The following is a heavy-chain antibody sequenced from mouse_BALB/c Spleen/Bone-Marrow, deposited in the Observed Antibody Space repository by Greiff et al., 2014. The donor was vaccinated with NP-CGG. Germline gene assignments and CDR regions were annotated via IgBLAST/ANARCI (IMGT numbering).Heavy chain of an antibody. CDR2: IPPGSGTT. D-gene: IGHD1-1*01. Sequence: DLVKPGASVKLSCKASGYTFTSYWINWIKLRPGQGLEWIGRIPPGSGTTYYNEMFKGKATLTVDTSSTTAYIQLSSLSSEDSAVYFCARGSYYYGSSSPWFAYWGQGTLVTVSA. J-gene: IGHJ3*01. CDR3: ARGSYYYGSSSPWFAY. V-gene: IGHV1S41*01. CDR1: GYTFTSYW.